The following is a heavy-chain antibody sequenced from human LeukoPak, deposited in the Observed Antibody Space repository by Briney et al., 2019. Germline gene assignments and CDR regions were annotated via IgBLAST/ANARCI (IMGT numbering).Heavy chain of an antibody. CDR1: GGSISSGGYY. D-gene: IGHD6-6*01. J-gene: IGHJ5*02. CDR2: INHSGST. Sequence: SETLSLTCTVSGGSISSGGYYWSWIRQPPGKGLEWIGEINHSGSTNYNPSLKSRVTISVDTSKNQFSLKLSSVTAADTAVYYCARGAFVWQLVPRDWFDPWGQGTLVTVSS. V-gene: IGHV4-34*01. CDR3: ARGAFVWQLVPRDWFDP.